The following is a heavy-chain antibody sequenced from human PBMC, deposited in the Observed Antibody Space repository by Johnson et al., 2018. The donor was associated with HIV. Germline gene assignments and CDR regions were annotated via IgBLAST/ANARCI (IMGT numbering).Heavy chain of an antibody. D-gene: IGHD1-26*01. CDR1: GFTFSSYA. CDR3: AKDLGIVGAVHRTFDI. CDR2: ISYDGSYK. Sequence: HVQLVESGGGVVQPGRSLRLSCAASGFTFSSYAMHWVRQAPGKGLEWLSVISYDGSYKYYADSVKGRFTISRDNSKNTLYLQMNSLRAEDTAVYYCAKDLGIVGAVHRTFDIWGQGTMVTVSS. V-gene: IGHV3-30*04. J-gene: IGHJ3*02.